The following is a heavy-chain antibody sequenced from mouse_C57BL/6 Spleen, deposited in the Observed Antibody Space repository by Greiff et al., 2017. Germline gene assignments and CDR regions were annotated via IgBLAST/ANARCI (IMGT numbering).Heavy chain of an antibody. V-gene: IGHV1-59*01. J-gene: IGHJ4*01. Sequence: QVQLQQPGAELVRPGTSVKLSCKASGYTFTSYWMHWVKQRPGQGLEWIGVIDPSDSYTNYNQKFKGKATLTVDTSSSTAYMQLSSLTSEDSAVYYCARSYSNPYYAMDYWGQGTSVTVSS. CDR2: IDPSDSYT. D-gene: IGHD2-5*01. CDR3: ARSYSNPYYAMDY. CDR1: GYTFTSYW.